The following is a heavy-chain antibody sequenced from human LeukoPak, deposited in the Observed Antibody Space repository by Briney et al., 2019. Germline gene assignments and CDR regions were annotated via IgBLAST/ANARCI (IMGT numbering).Heavy chain of an antibody. D-gene: IGHD3-10*01. CDR3: ARDLGSGTPHWFWDY. CDR2: ISYDGSNK. CDR1: GFTFSSYG. V-gene: IGHV3-30*03. Sequence: PGRSLRLSCAASGFTFSSYGMHWVRQAPGKGLEWVAVISYDGSNKYYADSVKGRFTISRDNSKNTLYLQMNSLRAEDTAVYYCARDLGSGTPHWFWDYWGQGTLVTVSS. J-gene: IGHJ4*02.